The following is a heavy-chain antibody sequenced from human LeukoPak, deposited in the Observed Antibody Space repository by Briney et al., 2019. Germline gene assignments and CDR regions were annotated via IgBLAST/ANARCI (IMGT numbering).Heavy chain of an antibody. J-gene: IGHJ6*04. CDR3: AELSITMIGGV. V-gene: IGHV3-48*03. CDR1: GFTFSSYE. D-gene: IGHD3-10*02. Sequence: GGSLRLSCAASGFTFSSYEMNWVRQASGKGLEWVSYISSSGSTIYYADSVKGRFTISRDNAKNSLYLQMNSLRAEDTAVYYCAELSITMIGGVWGKGTTVTISS. CDR2: ISSSGSTI.